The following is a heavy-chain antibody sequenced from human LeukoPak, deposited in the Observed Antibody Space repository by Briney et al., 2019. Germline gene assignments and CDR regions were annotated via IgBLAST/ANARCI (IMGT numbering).Heavy chain of an antibody. D-gene: IGHD2-21*02. CDR3: ARFRGDFTGSNDAFDI. V-gene: IGHV4-34*01. CDR2: INHSGST. J-gene: IGHJ3*02. Sequence: SETLSLTCAVYGGSFSGYYWSWIRQPPGKGLEWIGEINHSGSTNYNPSLKSRVTISVDTSKNQFSLKLSSVTAADTAVYYCARFRGDFTGSNDAFDIWGQGTMVTVSS. CDR1: GGSFSGYY.